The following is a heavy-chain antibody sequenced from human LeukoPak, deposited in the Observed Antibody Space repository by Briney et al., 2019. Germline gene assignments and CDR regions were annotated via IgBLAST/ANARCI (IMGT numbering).Heavy chain of an antibody. CDR3: ARETHGVGHFDY. Sequence: SETLSLTCTVSGGSINYYYWLWIRQPPGKGLEWIGYIYYSGGTHYNPSLKSRVTMLVDTSKNQFSLKLTAVTAADTAVYYCARETHGVGHFDYWGQGSLVTVSS. V-gene: IGHV4-59*01. CDR1: GGSINYYY. D-gene: IGHD1-26*01. CDR2: IYYSGGT. J-gene: IGHJ4*02.